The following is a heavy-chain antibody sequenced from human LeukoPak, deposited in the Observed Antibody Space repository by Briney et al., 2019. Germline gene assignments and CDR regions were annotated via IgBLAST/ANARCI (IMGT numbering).Heavy chain of an antibody. Sequence: SQTLSLTCTVSGGPIRNGSYYWSWIRQPAGKGLEWIGRIYTSGSTNYNPSLKSRVTISVDTSKNQFSLKLSSVTAADTAVYYCARASFYYDSSGYSIAFDIWGQGTMVTVSS. D-gene: IGHD3-22*01. CDR3: ARASFYYDSSGYSIAFDI. CDR2: IYTSGST. J-gene: IGHJ3*02. V-gene: IGHV4-61*02. CDR1: GGPIRNGSYY.